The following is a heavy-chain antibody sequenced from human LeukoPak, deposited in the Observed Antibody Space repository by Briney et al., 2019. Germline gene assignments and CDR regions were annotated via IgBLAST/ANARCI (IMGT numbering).Heavy chain of an antibody. D-gene: IGHD2-2*02. Sequence: PGGSLRLSCAASGFTFSSYAMSWVRQAQGKGLKWVSANSGSGGSTYYADSAKGRFTISRDNSKNTLYLQMNSLRAEDTAVYYCAKDRGIVVVPAAIDYWGQGTLVTVSS. CDR3: AKDRGIVVVPAAIDY. CDR1: GFTFSSYA. CDR2: NSGSGGST. V-gene: IGHV3-23*01. J-gene: IGHJ4*02.